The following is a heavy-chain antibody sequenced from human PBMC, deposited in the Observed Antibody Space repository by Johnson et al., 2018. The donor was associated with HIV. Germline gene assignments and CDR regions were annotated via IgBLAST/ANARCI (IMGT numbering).Heavy chain of an antibody. V-gene: IGHV3-33*01. J-gene: IGHJ3*02. CDR1: GFTFSSYG. D-gene: IGHD5-24*01. CDR3: MSRRGSPGARDAFDI. CDR2: IWYDGSNK. Sequence: QVQLVESGGGVVQPGRSLRLSCAASGFTFSSYGMHWVRQAPGKGLESVAVIWYDGSNKYYEDSVRGRFTISRDNSKNTLYLQMNSLRAEDTAVYYCMSRRGSPGARDAFDIWGQGTMVTVSS.